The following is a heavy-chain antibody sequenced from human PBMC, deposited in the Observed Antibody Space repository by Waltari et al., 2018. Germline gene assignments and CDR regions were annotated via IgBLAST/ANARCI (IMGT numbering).Heavy chain of an antibody. CDR1: GGPISSYY. V-gene: IGHV4-4*07. J-gene: IGHJ3*02. CDR2: IYTSGST. Sequence: QVQLQESGPGLVKPSETLSLTCTVSGGPISSYYWSWIRQPAGKGLEWIGRIYTSGSTNYNPSLKRPXXXXXXTSKNQFSLKLSSVTAADTAVYYCARAVAYYDFWSGYVGAFDIWGQGTMVTVSS. CDR3: ARAVAYYDFWSGYVGAFDI. D-gene: IGHD3-3*01.